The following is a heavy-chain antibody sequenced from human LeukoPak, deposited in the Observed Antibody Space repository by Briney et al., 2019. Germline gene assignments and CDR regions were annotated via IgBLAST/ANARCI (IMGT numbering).Heavy chain of an antibody. Sequence: QTGGSLRLSCAASGFTFSSYWMHWVRQAPGKGLVWVSRVNPQGSETSYADSVRGRFTISRDNAKDALHLQMDNLRAEDTAVYYCARARWSSTGWFFGYWGQGTLVTVSS. CDR1: GFTFSSYW. V-gene: IGHV3-74*01. CDR2: VNPQGSET. D-gene: IGHD6-19*01. CDR3: ARARWSSTGWFFGY. J-gene: IGHJ4*02.